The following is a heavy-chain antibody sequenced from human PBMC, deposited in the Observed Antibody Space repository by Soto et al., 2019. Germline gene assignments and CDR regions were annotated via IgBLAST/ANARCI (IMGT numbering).Heavy chain of an antibody. CDR3: ARGAEMSTLTKWFDY. CDR2: ISRDGNAI. J-gene: IGHJ4*02. V-gene: IGHV3-11*01. Sequence: GGSLRLSCAASGFTFSDYYMSWIRQAPGKGLEWLAYISRDGNAIFYADSVNGRFTISRDNAKNSLFLQMDDLRAEDTAMFFCARGAEMSTLTKWFDYWGQGTLVTVSS. D-gene: IGHD1-1*01. CDR1: GFTFSDYY.